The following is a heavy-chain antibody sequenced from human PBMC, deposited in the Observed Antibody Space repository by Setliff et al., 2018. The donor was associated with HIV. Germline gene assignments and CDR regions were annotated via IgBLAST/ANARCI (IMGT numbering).Heavy chain of an antibody. CDR1: GESFSGFY. J-gene: IGHJ4*02. D-gene: IGHD3-22*01. CDR2: INPSGST. CDR3: ARPNYYDSSGSFDY. Sequence: KPSETLSLTCAVYGESFSGFYWNWIRQPPGKGLEWIGEINPSGSTNYNPSLKSRVTISVDKAKNQFSLRVNSVTAADTAFYYCARPNYYDSSGSFDYWGQGTLVTVS. V-gene: IGHV4-34*01.